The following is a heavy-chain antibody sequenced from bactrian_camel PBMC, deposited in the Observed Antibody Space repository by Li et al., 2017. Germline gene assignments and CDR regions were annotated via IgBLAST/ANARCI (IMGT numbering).Heavy chain of an antibody. J-gene: IGHJ4*01. CDR2: IYGGGATYIERT. D-gene: IGHD6*01. V-gene: IGHV3-3*01. CDR1: TSRYSLSNYY. Sequence: QVQLVESGGGSVQAGGSLKLTCTASTSRYSLSNYYMAWFRQAPGKEREGLAAIYGGGATYIERTYYADSVKGRFTISLDNAKNTVYLQMDRLKPQDTAVYYCEAEGLVPGTNDLPCLGQGTQVTVS.